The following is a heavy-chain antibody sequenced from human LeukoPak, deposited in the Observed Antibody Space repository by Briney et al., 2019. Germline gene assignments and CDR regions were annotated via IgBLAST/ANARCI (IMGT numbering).Heavy chain of an antibody. J-gene: IGHJ6*03. CDR1: GFTFSSYE. D-gene: IGHD5-12*01. Sequence: PGGSLRLSCAASGFTFSSYEMNWVRQAPGKGLEWVSYISSSGSTIYYADSVKGRFTISRDNSKNTLYLQMNSLRAEDTAVYYCARGVKGYSGYDYYYYYYMDVWGKGTTVTVSS. CDR2: ISSSGSTI. CDR3: ARGVKGYSGYDYYYYYYMDV. V-gene: IGHV3-48*03.